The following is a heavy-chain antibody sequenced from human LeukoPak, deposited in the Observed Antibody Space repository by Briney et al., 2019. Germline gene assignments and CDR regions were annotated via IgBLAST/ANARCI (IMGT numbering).Heavy chain of an antibody. Sequence: GASVKVSCKASGYTFTSYDINWVRQATGQGLEWMGWMNPNSGNTGYAQKFQGRVTMTRNTSISTAYMELSSLRSEDTAVYYCARTFRIIYYYDSSGYSHWGQGTLVTVSS. CDR1: GYTFTSYD. J-gene: IGHJ4*02. D-gene: IGHD3-22*01. CDR3: ARTFRIIYYYDSSGYSH. CDR2: MNPNSGNT. V-gene: IGHV1-8*01.